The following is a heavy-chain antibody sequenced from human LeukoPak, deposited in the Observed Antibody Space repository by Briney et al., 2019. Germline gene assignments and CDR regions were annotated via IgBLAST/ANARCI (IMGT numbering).Heavy chain of an antibody. D-gene: IGHD1-26*01. CDR1: GGSISSGDYY. V-gene: IGHV4-30-4*08. Sequence: SETLSLTCTVSGGSISSGDYYWSWIRQPPGKGLEWIGYIYYSGSTYYNPSLKSRVTTSVDTSKNQFSLKLSSVTAADTAVYYCARGKGGSYPYYFDYWGQGTLVTVSS. J-gene: IGHJ4*02. CDR3: ARGKGGSYPYYFDY. CDR2: IYYSGST.